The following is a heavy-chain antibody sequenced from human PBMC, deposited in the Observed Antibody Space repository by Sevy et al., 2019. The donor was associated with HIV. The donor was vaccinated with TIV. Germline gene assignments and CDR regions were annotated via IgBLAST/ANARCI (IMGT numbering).Heavy chain of an antibody. CDR3: AKVGVQLWSYFDF. Sequence: GGFLRLSCVASGFDFREYAMHWVRQAPGKGLEWLAAVSSDGTNTYYVDSVKGRFSISRDSSQNTLFLQMSSLRVEDTAVYYCAKVGVQLWSYFDFWGQGSLVTVSS. CDR1: GFDFREYA. J-gene: IGHJ4*02. CDR2: VSSDGTNT. D-gene: IGHD3-16*02. V-gene: IGHV3-30*18.